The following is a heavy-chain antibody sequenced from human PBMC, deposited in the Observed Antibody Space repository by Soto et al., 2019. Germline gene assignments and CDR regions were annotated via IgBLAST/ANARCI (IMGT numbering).Heavy chain of an antibody. CDR1: GGSISSYY. J-gene: IGHJ3*02. D-gene: IGHD3-22*01. Sequence: PSETLSLTCTVSGGSISSYYWSWIRQPPGKGLEWIGYIYYSGSTNYNPSLKSRVTISVDTSKNQFSLKLSSVTAADTAVYYCARTYYYDSSGYYLGFDIWGQGTMVTVSS. CDR3: ARTYYYDSSGYYLGFDI. V-gene: IGHV4-59*01. CDR2: IYYSGST.